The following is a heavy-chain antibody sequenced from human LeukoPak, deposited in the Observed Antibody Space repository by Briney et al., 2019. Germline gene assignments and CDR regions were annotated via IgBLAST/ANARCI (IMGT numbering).Heavy chain of an antibody. J-gene: IGHJ4*02. V-gene: IGHV3-23*01. Sequence: GGSLRLSCAASGFTFSSYAMSWVRQAPGKGLEWVSAISGSGGSTYYADSVKGRFTISRDNSKNTLYLQMGSLRAEDMAVYYCARGSTYYYDSSGYYGYHDYWGQGTLVTVSS. CDR3: ARGSTYYYDSSGYYGYHDY. D-gene: IGHD3-22*01. CDR1: GFTFSSYA. CDR2: ISGSGGST.